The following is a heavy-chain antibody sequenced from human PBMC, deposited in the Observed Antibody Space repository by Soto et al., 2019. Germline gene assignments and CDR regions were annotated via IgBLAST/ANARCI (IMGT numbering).Heavy chain of an antibody. J-gene: IGHJ4*02. D-gene: IGHD6-13*01. CDR1: GGSTSSYY. CDR3: AFSSSWYEFDY. CDR2: IYYSGST. Sequence: SETLSLTCTVSGGSTSSYYWSWIRQPPGKGLEWIGYIYYSGSTNYNPSLKSRVTISVDTSKNQFSLKLSSVTAADTAVYYCAFSSSWYEFDYWGQGTLVTVPS. V-gene: IGHV4-59*08.